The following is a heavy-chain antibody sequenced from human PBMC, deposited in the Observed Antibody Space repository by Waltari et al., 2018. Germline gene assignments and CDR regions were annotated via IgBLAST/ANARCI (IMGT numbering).Heavy chain of an antibody. CDR3: ARGLGSGPPPNWFDP. CDR2: IIPIFGTT. CDR1: GGTFSSYA. Sequence: QVQLVQSGAEVKKPGSSVKVSCKASGGTFSSYAISWVRQAPGQGLDWMGRIIPIFGTTNYAQKFQGRVTITADKSTSTAYMELSSLGSEDTAVYYCARGLGSGPPPNWFDPWGQGTLVTVSS. D-gene: IGHD6-19*01. V-gene: IGHV1-69*08. J-gene: IGHJ5*02.